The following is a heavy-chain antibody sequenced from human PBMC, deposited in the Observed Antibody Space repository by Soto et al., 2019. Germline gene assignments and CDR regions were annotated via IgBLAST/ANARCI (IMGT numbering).Heavy chain of an antibody. J-gene: IGHJ3*02. CDR3: TRSSTGYAFDI. V-gene: IGHV4-59*01. CDR2: IYYTGKT. Sequence: SETQSLTCTVSGDSMRSLYLTWIRQPPGKGLEWVGFIYYTGKTSCTPSLRGRVTISQDTSRNQFSLRLNSVTTADTAVYYCTRSSTGYAFDIWGQGTMVTVSS. CDR1: GDSMRSLY. D-gene: IGHD2-8*02.